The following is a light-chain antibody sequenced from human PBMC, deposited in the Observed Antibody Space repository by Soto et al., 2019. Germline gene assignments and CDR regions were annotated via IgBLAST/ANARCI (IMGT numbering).Light chain of an antibody. J-gene: IGKJ1*01. V-gene: IGKV3-20*01. CDR1: QSVSSSY. CDR2: GAS. CDR3: QQYGSSFWT. Sequence: VLTQSPATLSLSPGERATLSCRASQSVSSSYLAWYQQKPGQAPRLLIYGASSRATGIPDRFSGSGSGTDFTLTISRLEPEDFAVYYCQQYGSSFWTFGQGTKVDI.